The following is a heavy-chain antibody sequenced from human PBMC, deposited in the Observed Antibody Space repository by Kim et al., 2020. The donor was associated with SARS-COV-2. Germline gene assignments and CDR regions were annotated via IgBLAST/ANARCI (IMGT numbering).Heavy chain of an antibody. V-gene: IGHV3-49*03. D-gene: IGHD1-7*01. CDR2: IRSKAYGVTS. CDR1: GFTFGDYA. CDR3: TEAGSMTGYYDGKDV. J-gene: IGHJ6*01. Sequence: GGSLRLSCTASGFTFGDYAMSWFRQAPGKGLEWVGFIRSKAYGVTSEDAASVRGSFTSASDDSKSFAYLQRNSMKTEDTAVYYSTEAGSMTGYYDGKDV.